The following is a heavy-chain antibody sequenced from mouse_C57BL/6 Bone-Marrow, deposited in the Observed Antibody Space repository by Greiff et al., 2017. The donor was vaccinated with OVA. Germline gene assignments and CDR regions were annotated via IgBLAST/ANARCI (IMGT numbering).Heavy chain of an antibody. D-gene: IGHD1-1*01. CDR3: AFYYGSSYRYFDV. CDR2: INPNYGTT. J-gene: IGHJ1*03. V-gene: IGHV1-39*01. Sequence: VQLQQSGPELVKPGASVKISCKASGYSFTDYNMNWVKQSNGKSLEWIGVINPNYGTTSYNQKFKGKATLTVDQSSSTASMKLNSLTSEDSAVYYCAFYYGSSYRYFDVWGTGTTVTVSS. CDR1: GYSFTDYN.